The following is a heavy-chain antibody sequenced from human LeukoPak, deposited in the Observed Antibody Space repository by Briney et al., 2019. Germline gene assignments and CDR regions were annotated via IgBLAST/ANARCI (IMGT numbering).Heavy chain of an antibody. CDR3: AKDLNSYWFFDY. V-gene: IGHV3-23*01. D-gene: IGHD1-26*01. CDR2: ISGSGGST. CDR1: GFTFSSYA. J-gene: IGHJ4*02. Sequence: GGSLRLSCAASGFTFSSYAMSWVRQAPGKGLEWVSAISGSGGSTNYADSVKGRFTISRDNSKNTLYLQMNSLRAEDTAVYYCAKDLNSYWFFDYWGQGTLVTVSS.